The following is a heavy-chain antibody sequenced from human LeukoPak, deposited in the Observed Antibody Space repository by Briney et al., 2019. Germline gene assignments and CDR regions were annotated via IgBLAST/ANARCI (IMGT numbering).Heavy chain of an antibody. J-gene: IGHJ3*02. CDR1: GYTFTGYY. CDR2: IYPGDSDT. D-gene: IGHD1-26*01. V-gene: IGHV5-51*01. CDR3: ATVGSSDASHAFDI. Sequence: KVSCKASGYTFTGYYMHWVRQMPGKGLEWMGIIYPGDSDTRYSPSFQGQIAISADKSINTAYLQWSSLKASDTAMYYCATVGSSDASHAFDIWGQGTMVTVSS.